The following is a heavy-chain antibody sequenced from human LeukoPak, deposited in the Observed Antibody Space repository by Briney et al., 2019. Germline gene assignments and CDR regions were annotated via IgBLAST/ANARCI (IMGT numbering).Heavy chain of an antibody. CDR1: GYTFTIYD. CDR3: ARGVDIVATDQY. J-gene: IGHJ4*02. Sequence: ASVTVSFKCSGYTFTIYDINWVRQAHGQGGEWMGWMNPNSGNTGYSQKFQGRVTMTRNTSISTAYMELSSLRSEDTAVYYCARGVDIVATDQYWGQGTLVTVSS. D-gene: IGHD5-12*01. CDR2: MNPNSGNT. V-gene: IGHV1-8*01.